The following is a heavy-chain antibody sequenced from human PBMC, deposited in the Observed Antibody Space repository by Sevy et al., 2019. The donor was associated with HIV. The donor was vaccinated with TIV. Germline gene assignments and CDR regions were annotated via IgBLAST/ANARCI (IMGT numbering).Heavy chain of an antibody. V-gene: IGHV3-30-3*01. Sequence: GGSLRLSCAASGFTFSSYAMQWVRQAPGKGLEWVAVISYDGSNKYYADSVKGRFTISRDNSKNTLYLQMNSLRAEDTAVYYCARSGSLFRPFDYWGQGTLVTVSS. CDR3: ARSGSLFRPFDY. CDR2: ISYDGSNK. J-gene: IGHJ4*02. CDR1: GFTFSSYA. D-gene: IGHD1-26*01.